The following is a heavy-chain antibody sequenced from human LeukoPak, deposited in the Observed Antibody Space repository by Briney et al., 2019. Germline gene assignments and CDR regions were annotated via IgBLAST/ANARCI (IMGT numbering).Heavy chain of an antibody. CDR3: AGLDSSGYPFDY. CDR2: TSSSSSYI. Sequence: GGSLRLSCAASGFTFSSYSMNWVRQAPGKGLEWVSSTSSSSSYIYYADSVKGRFTISRDNAKNSLYLQMNSLRAEDTAVYYCAGLDSSGYPFDYWGQGTLVTVSS. J-gene: IGHJ4*02. CDR1: GFTFSSYS. D-gene: IGHD3-22*01. V-gene: IGHV3-21*01.